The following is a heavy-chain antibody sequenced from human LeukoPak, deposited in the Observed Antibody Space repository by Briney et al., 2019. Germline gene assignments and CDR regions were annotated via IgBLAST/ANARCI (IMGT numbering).Heavy chain of an antibody. CDR1: GFTFSDDP. D-gene: IGHD5-18*01. Sequence: PGGSLRLSCAASGFTFSDDPMNWIRQPPGKGLEWIGRVHYSGSTNYKPSLKSRATISVDTSRNQFSLKLSSVTAADTAVYYCARVPPVDSTRIDYWGQGTLVTVSS. CDR3: ARVPPVDSTRIDY. CDR2: VHYSGST. V-gene: IGHV4-59*01. J-gene: IGHJ4*02.